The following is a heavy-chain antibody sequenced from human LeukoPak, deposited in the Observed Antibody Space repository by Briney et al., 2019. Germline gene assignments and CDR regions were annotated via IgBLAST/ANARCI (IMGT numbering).Heavy chain of an antibody. CDR3: ATERWDD. J-gene: IGHJ2*01. Sequence: PGGSLRLSCAASGFTFSSYSMYWVRQAPGKGLEWLSSISSSSSYIYYADSVKGRFTISRDNSRNMVYLQMNSLRAEDTAVYYCATERWDDWGRGTLVTVSS. CDR2: ISSSSSYI. V-gene: IGHV3-21*04. CDR1: GFTFSSYS. D-gene: IGHD5-24*01.